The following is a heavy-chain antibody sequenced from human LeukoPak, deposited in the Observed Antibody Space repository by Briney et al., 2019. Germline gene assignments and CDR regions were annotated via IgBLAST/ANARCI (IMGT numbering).Heavy chain of an antibody. CDR1: GFSFSNYG. J-gene: IGHJ4*02. CDR2: ITGNGGTT. V-gene: IGHV3-23*01. CDR3: ETDLAWTQFILG. D-gene: IGHD5-18*01. Sequence: PGGSLRLSCAASGFSFSNYGMNWVRQAPGKGLEWVSVITGNGGTTYYADSVNGRFTISRDNSRKQVYQQMNSMTAEDTAVYYCETDLAWTQFILGRGQGTLVTVSS.